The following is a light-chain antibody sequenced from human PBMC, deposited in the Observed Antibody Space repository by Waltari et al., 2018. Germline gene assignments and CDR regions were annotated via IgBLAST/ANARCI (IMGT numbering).Light chain of an antibody. J-gene: IGKJ1*01. CDR3: QQCYSYPRT. V-gene: IGKV1-8*01. CDR1: QSISSY. Sequence: IRMTQSPSSFSASTGDRVTITFRASQSISSYLAWYQQKPGKAPNLLIYGASTLQSGVPSRFSGSGSGTEFTLTISGLQSEDFATYYCQQCYSYPRTFGQGTKVEIK. CDR2: GAS.